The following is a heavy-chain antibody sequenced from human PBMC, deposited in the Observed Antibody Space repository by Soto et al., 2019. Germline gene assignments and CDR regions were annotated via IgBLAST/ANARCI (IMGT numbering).Heavy chain of an antibody. J-gene: IGHJ6*02. CDR1: GFTFSSYA. V-gene: IGHV3-23*01. Sequence: GSLRLSCAAPGFTFSSYAMSWVRQAPGKGLEWVSAISGSGGSTYYADSVKGRFTISRDNSKNTLYLQMNSLRAEDTAVYYCAKKPYDSSGYYYYYGMDVWGQGTTVTVSS. CDR3: AKKPYDSSGYYYYYGMDV. D-gene: IGHD3-22*01. CDR2: ISGSGGST.